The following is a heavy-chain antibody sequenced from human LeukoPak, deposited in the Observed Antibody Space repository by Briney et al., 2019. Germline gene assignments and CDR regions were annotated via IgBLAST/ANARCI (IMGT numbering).Heavy chain of an antibody. CDR1: GGSISSSSYY. CDR2: ISGSGGST. D-gene: IGHD3-10*01. V-gene: IGHV3-23*01. Sequence: ETLSLTCTVSGGSISSSSYYWGWVRQAPGKGLEWVSAISGSGGSTYYADSVKGRFTISRDNSKNTLYLQMNGLRAEDTAVYYCAKGSSGSGSYWEDYWGQGTLVTVSS. J-gene: IGHJ4*02. CDR3: AKGSSGSGSYWEDY.